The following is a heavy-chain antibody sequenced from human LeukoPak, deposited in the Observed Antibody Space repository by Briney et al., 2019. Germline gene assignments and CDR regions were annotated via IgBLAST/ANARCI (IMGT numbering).Heavy chain of an antibody. CDR3: ARDLASGNHPDGFDV. CDR1: GFSFRLYG. CDR2: MLYDGSGI. J-gene: IGHJ3*01. D-gene: IGHD1-14*01. Sequence: GGSLRLSCAASGFSFRLYGMHWVRQAPGKRLEWVAFMLYDGSGIYYADSVKGRFSISRDNSNSMFYLQMSSLRAEDSAVYYCARDLASGNHPDGFDVWAQGTLVTVSS. V-gene: IGHV3-33*05.